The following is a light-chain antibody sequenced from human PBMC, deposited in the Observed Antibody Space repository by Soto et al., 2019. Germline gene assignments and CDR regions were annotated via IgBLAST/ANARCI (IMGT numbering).Light chain of an antibody. J-gene: IGLJ1*01. CDR3: QVWDSSSEHYV. CDR2: DDS. V-gene: IGLV3-21*02. Sequence: SYELTQPPSVSVAPGQTARITCEGNDIGSKSVQWYQLKPGQAPVLVVYDDSARPSGVPERLSGSNSGNTATLTISRVEAGDEADLFCQVWDSSSEHYVFGTGTKLTVL. CDR1: DIGSKS.